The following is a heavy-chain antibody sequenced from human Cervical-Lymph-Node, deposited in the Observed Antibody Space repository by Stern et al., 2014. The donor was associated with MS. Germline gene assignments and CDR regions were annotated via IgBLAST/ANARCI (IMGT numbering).Heavy chain of an antibody. V-gene: IGHV3-15*01. D-gene: IGHD2-21*02. Sequence: EVRLVESGGGLVKPGGSLRLSCAASGFTFSNAWMSWVRQAPGKGLEWVGRIKSKTDGGTTDYAAPVKGRFPISRDDSKNTLYLQMNSLKTEDTAVYYCTTDLVVGVTAMDYGGQGTLVTVSS. CDR3: TTDLVVGVTAMDY. CDR1: GFTFSNAW. J-gene: IGHJ4*02. CDR2: IKSKTDGGTT.